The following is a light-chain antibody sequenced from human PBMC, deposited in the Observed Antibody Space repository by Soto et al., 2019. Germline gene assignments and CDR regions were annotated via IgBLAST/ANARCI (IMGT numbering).Light chain of an antibody. CDR1: SSDVGSYNL. V-gene: IGLV2-23*01. J-gene: IGLJ1*01. CDR2: GGT. Sequence: QSVLTQPASVSGSPGQSITISCTGTSSDVGSYNLVSWCQRHPGEAPKLMIYGGTKRPSGVSNRFSGSKSGNTASLTISGLQAEDEADYYCCSYAGITTYYVFGTGTKVTVL. CDR3: CSYAGITTYYV.